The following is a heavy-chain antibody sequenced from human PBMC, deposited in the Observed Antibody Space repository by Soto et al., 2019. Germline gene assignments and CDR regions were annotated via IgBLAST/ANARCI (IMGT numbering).Heavy chain of an antibody. CDR2: IHPGDSDI. D-gene: IGHD6-13*01. V-gene: IGHV5-51*01. CDR3: ARLPTGYRSSNFDQ. Sequence: GESLKISCKGSGYSFTSYWIGWVRQMPGKGLEWMGIIHPGDSDIRYSPSFQGQVTISADKSITTAYLQWSSLKASDSAIYYCARLPTGYRSSNFDQWGQGTLVTVSS. CDR1: GYSFTSYW. J-gene: IGHJ4*02.